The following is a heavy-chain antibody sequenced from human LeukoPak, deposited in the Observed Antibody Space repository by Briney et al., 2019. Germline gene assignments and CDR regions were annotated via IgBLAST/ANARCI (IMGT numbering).Heavy chain of an antibody. J-gene: IGHJ4*02. CDR3: ARRPGLKAFDY. Sequence: GGSLRLSCTVSGFTVSSNSMSWVRQAPGKGLEWVSVIYSGGSTYYADSVKGRFTISRDNAKNSLYLQMNSLRAEDTAVYYCARRPGLKAFDYWGLGTLVTVSS. V-gene: IGHV3-53*01. D-gene: IGHD1-14*01. CDR2: IYSGGST. CDR1: GFTVSSNS.